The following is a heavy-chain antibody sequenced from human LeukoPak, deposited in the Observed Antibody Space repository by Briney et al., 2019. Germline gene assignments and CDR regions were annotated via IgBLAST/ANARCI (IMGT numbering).Heavy chain of an antibody. D-gene: IGHD5-18*01. CDR1: GGTFSSYA. V-gene: IGHV1-69*01. Sequence: SVKVSCKASGGTFSSYAISWVRQAPGQGLEWMGGIIPIFGTANYAQKFQGRVTITADESTSTAYMELSSLRSEDTAVYYCARDGYSYGGQAFFDYWGREPWSPSPQ. J-gene: IGHJ4*02. CDR2: IIPIFGTA. CDR3: ARDGYSYGGQAFFDY.